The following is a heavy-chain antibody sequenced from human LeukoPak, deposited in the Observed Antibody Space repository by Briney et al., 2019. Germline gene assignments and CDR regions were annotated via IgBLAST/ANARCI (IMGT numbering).Heavy chain of an antibody. CDR1: GYTCTRYD. CDR3: ATVDGSPDY. CDR2: MNPKSGNT. D-gene: IGHD2-15*01. Sequence: VASVKVSCKASGYTCTRYDINWVRQATGQGLEWMGWMNPKSGNTGHAQKFQGRVTITRDTSISTVYMELSSLRSEDTAVYFCATVDGSPDYWGQGTLVTVSS. J-gene: IGHJ4*02. V-gene: IGHV1-8*03.